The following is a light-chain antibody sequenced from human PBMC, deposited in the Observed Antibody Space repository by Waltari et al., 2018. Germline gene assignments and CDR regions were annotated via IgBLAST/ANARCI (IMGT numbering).Light chain of an antibody. Sequence: EIVMTQSPATLSVSPGERATLSCRASQSVGSNLAWYQQKPGQAPRLLIYGASTRATGIPASFSGSGSGTEFTLTISSLQSEDFAVYYCQQYNNWPPAFGGGTKVEIK. J-gene: IGKJ4*01. CDR1: QSVGSN. V-gene: IGKV3-15*01. CDR3: QQYNNWPPA. CDR2: GAS.